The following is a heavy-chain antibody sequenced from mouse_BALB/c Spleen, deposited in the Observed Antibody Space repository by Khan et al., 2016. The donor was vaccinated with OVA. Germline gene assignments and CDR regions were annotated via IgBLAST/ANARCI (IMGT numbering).Heavy chain of an antibody. D-gene: IGHD1-1*01. J-gene: IGHJ3*01. Sequence: IQLVQSGPELVKPGASVKMSCKASGYTFTSYVMHWVKQQPGQGLVWIGYINPYNDGTKYNEKFKGKATLTSDKSSSTAYMELSSLTSEDSAVYYCARRDYYGSSSCAYWGQGTLVTVAA. CDR2: INPYNDGT. CDR3: ARRDYYGSSSCAY. V-gene: IGHV1S136*01. CDR1: GYTFTSYV.